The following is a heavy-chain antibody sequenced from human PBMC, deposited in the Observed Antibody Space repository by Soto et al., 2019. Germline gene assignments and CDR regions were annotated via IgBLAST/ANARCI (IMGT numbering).Heavy chain of an antibody. V-gene: IGHV1-18*01. CDR3: ARTRYIWRRPPVAEKTVYYMGV. J-gene: IGHJ6*03. CDR2: ISAYNGNT. Sequence: ASVKVSCKASGYTFTSYGISWVRQAPGQGLEWMGWISAYNGNTNYAQKLQGRVTMTTDTSTSTAYMELRSLRSDDTAVYYCARTRYIWRRPPVAEKTVYYMGVWGRGATVTVAS. D-gene: IGHD1-20*01. CDR1: GYTFTSYG.